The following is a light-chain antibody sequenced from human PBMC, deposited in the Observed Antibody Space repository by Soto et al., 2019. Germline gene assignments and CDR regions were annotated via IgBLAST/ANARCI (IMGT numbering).Light chain of an antibody. V-gene: IGKV1-5*01. CDR3: QHYSSHSPT. Sequence: EIQMTQSPSTLSASVGDRVTITCRASQSISTWVAWYQQKPGKAPKLLIHDASTLESGVPSRFSGNASGTEFTLAISGLQPDDFASYYCQHYSSHSPTFGQGTKVEIK. J-gene: IGKJ2*01. CDR1: QSISTW. CDR2: DAS.